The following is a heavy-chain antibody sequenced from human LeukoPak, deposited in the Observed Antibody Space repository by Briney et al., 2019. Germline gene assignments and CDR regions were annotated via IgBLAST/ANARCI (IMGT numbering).Heavy chain of an antibody. CDR3: ARAPFGGSGYSYGSVDY. J-gene: IGHJ4*02. V-gene: IGHV4-30-4*01. Sequence: SETLSLTCTVSGGSISSGDYYWSWIRQPPGKGLEWIGYIYYSGSTYYNPSLKSRVTISVDTSKNQFSLKLSSVTAADTAVYYCARAPFGGSGYSYGSVDYWGQGTLVTVSS. CDR2: IYYSGST. CDR1: GGSISSGDYY. D-gene: IGHD5-18*01.